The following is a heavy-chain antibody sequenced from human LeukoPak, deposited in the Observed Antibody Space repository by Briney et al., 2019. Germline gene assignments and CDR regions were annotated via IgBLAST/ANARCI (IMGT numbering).Heavy chain of an antibody. Sequence: GGSLRLSCAASGFTFSSYWMHWVRQAPGKGLVWVSRINSDGSSTYYADSVKGRFTISRDNSKNTLYLQMNSLRAEDTAVYYCARDRGGGPFDYWGQGTLVTVSS. J-gene: IGHJ4*02. V-gene: IGHV3-74*01. CDR1: GFTFSSYW. CDR3: ARDRGGGPFDY. D-gene: IGHD3-10*01. CDR2: INSDGSST.